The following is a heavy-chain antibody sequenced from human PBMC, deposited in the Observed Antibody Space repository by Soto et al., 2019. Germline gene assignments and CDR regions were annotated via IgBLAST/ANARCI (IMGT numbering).Heavy chain of an antibody. V-gene: IGHV3-23*01. CDR1: GFTFSSFG. CDR2: VNGGGDST. CDR3: VKDVGYGFILFDY. Sequence: EAQVLESGGDLVQPGGSLRLSCIASGFTFSSFGMTWVRQAPGKGLEWVSTVNGGGDSTHYADSVKGRFFIFRDNSKNTVYLQMNSLRAEDTAIYYCVKDVGYGFILFDYWGQGTLVTVSS. J-gene: IGHJ4*02. D-gene: IGHD3-10*01.